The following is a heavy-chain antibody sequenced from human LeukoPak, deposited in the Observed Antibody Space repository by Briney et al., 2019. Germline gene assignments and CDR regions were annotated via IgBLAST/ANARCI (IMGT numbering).Heavy chain of an antibody. V-gene: IGHV1-2*02. J-gene: IGHJ4*02. D-gene: IGHD3-16*02. CDR1: GYTFTGYY. CDR3: ASAYDYVWGSYRGPDY. CDR2: INPNSGGT. Sequence: VASVKVSCTASGYTFTGYYMHWVRQAPGQGLEWMGWINPNSGGTNYAQKFQGRVTMTRDTSISTAYMELSRLRSDDTAVYYCASAYDYVWGSYRGPDYWGQGTLVTVSS.